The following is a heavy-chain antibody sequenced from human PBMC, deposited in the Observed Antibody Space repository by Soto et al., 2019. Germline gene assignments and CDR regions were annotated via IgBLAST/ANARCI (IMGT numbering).Heavy chain of an antibody. CDR2: ISAYNGNT. Sequence: GASVKVSCKASGISFINHYVHWVRQAPGQGLEWMGWISAYNGNTNYAQKLQGRVTMTTDTSTSTAYMELRSLRSDDTAVYYCARDLEHIVVVTAYDAFDIWGQGTMVTVSS. CDR3: ARDLEHIVVVTAYDAFDI. D-gene: IGHD2-21*02. V-gene: IGHV1-18*04. J-gene: IGHJ3*02. CDR1: GISFINHY.